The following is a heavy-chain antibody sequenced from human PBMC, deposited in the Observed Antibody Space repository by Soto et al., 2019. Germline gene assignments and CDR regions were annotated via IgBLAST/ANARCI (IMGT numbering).Heavy chain of an antibody. CDR1: GYSFTSYG. Sequence: ASVKVSCKASGYSFTSYGIAWVRQVPGQGPEWMGWISPYNGRTNYARNVQGRVVMTTDISTNIVYLELRSLRSDDTAMYYCGRCRTDSYAMDVWGQGTTVTVSS. V-gene: IGHV1-18*01. CDR2: ISPYNGRT. CDR3: GRCRTDSYAMDV. D-gene: IGHD1-1*01. J-gene: IGHJ6*02.